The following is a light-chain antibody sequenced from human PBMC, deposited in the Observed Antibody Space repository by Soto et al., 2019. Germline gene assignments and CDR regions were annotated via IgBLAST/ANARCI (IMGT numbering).Light chain of an antibody. CDR1: QSVGRY. CDR2: DTS. V-gene: IGKV3-11*01. J-gene: IGKJ1*01. CDR3: QQRSIWPWT. Sequence: EIVLTQSPVTLSLSPGERVTLSCRASQSVGRYLAWYQQRPGQAPRLLFYDTSNRATGIPPTFSGSGSGTDFTLTISSLEPEDFAVYYCQQRSIWPWTFGQGTKVVVK.